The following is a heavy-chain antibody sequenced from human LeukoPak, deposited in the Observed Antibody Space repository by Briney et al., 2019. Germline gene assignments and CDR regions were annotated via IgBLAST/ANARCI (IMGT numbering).Heavy chain of an antibody. CDR1: GITFSSYW. J-gene: IGHJ4*02. CDR3: ARRAYPGNSVIED. D-gene: IGHD4-23*01. Sequence: PGGSLRLSCAGCGITFSSYWMHWVRQAPGKGLVWVSRINSDGRSTNYADSVKGRFTISRDNAKNTLYLQMNSLRATDTAVYYCARRAYPGNSVIEDWGRGTLVTVSS. CDR2: INSDGRST. V-gene: IGHV3-74*01.